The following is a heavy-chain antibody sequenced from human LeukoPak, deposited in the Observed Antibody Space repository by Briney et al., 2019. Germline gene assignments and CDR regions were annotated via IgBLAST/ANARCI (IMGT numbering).Heavy chain of an antibody. V-gene: IGHV4-30-4*08. CDR3: ARPYYYDSRIDP. J-gene: IGHJ5*02. Sequence: WLRQAPGKGLEWIGYMYYSGSTYYNPSLKSRATISLDTSKNQFSLKLSSVTAADTAVYYCARPYYYDSRIDPWGQGTLVTVSS. D-gene: IGHD3-22*01. CDR2: MYYSGST.